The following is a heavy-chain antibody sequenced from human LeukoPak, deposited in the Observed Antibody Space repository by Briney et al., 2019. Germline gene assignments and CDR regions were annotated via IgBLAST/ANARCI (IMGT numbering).Heavy chain of an antibody. V-gene: IGHV3-7*01. CDR3: ATSHDSSGND. Sequence: GGSLRLSCAASGFAFSDFWMSWVRQAPGKGLEWVANIRQDGSDKYYVASVRGRFTISRDNAKNSLYLQINSLTAEDTAVYYCATSHDSSGNDWGQGTLVTVSS. CDR2: IRQDGSDK. CDR1: GFAFSDFW. D-gene: IGHD3-22*01. J-gene: IGHJ4*02.